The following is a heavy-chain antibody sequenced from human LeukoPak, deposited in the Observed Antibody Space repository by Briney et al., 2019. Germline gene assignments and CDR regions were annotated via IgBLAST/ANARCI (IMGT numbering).Heavy chain of an antibody. D-gene: IGHD6-13*01. J-gene: IGHJ4*02. Sequence: GGSLRLSCAASGFTFSSYSMNWVRQAPGKGLEWVSSISSSSAYIYYADSVKGRFTISRDDPKNSLYLQVNSLRAEDTAVYYCARIAAPDPHFDYWGQGTLVTVSS. CDR3: ARIAAPDPHFDY. V-gene: IGHV3-21*01. CDR1: GFTFSSYS. CDR2: ISSSSAYI.